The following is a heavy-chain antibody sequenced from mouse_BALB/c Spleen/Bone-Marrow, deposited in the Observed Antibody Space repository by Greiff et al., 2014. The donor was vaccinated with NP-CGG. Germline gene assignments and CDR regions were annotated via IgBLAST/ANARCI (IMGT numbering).Heavy chain of an antibody. D-gene: IGHD1-2*01. V-gene: IGHV14-3*02. CDR1: GFNIKDTY. Sequence: VTLKVCGAELVKPGASVKLSCTASGFNIKDTYMHWVKQRPEQGLEWIGRIDPANGNTKYDPKFQGKATITADTSSNTAYLQLSSLTSEDTAVYYCARYYYGYYFDYWGQGTTLTVSS. CDR3: ARYYYGYYFDY. CDR2: IDPANGNT. J-gene: IGHJ2*01.